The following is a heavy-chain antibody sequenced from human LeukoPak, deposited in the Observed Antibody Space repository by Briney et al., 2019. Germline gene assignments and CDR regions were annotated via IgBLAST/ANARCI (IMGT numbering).Heavy chain of an antibody. D-gene: IGHD4-11*01. CDR1: GFTFSSYA. Sequence: GGSLRLSCAASGFTFSSYAMSWVRQAPGKGLEWVAVISSNGRITYYTDSVKGRFTISRDNSKNTVYLQMDSLRAEDTALYYCAREVTTTTAFDFWGQGTLVTVSS. J-gene: IGHJ4*02. CDR3: AREVTTTTAFDF. V-gene: IGHV3-30*04. CDR2: ISSNGRIT.